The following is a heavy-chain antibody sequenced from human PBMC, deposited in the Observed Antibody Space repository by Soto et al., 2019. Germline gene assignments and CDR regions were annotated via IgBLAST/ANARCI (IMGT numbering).Heavy chain of an antibody. D-gene: IGHD3-10*01. J-gene: IGHJ6*02. Sequence: GESLKISCKGSGYSFTSYWIGWVRQMPGKGLEWMGIIYPGDSDTRYSPSFQGQVTISADKSISSAYLQWSSLKASDTAMYYCARHFMFRGVIRDYYYYGMDVWCQGPTVTVSS. CDR3: ARHFMFRGVIRDYYYYGMDV. CDR2: IYPGDSDT. V-gene: IGHV5-51*01. CDR1: GYSFTSYW.